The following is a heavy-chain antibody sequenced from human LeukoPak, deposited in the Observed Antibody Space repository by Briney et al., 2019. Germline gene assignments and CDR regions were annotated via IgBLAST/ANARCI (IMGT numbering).Heavy chain of an antibody. CDR1: GGSISSSRYY. CDR2: IYYSGST. V-gene: IGHV4-39*01. CDR3: ARPSNWFDP. Sequence: SETLSLTCTVSGGSISSSRYYWGWIRQPPGKGLEWIGSIYYSGSTYYNPSLKSRVTISVDTSKNQFSLKLSSVTAADTAVYYCARPSNWFDPWGQGTLVTVSS. J-gene: IGHJ5*02.